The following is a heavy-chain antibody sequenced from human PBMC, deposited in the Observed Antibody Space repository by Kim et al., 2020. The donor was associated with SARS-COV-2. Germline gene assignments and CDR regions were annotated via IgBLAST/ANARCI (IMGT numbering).Heavy chain of an antibody. D-gene: IGHD3-10*01. CDR3: AKLTGSGLFPPQFDY. CDR1: GFTFSHYA. V-gene: IGHV3-23*01. CDR2: ISASGGTT. J-gene: IGHJ4*02. Sequence: GGSLRLSCAASGFTFSHYAMSWVRQAPGKGLEWVSAISASGGTTYYADSVKGRFTISRDNSDNTLYLHVDSLTAEDAAVYYCAKLTGSGLFPPQFDYWGQGTLVTVSS.